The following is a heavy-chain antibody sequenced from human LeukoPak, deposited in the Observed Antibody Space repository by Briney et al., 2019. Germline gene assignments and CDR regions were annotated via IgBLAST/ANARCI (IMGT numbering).Heavy chain of an antibody. CDR3: VRGLGERLAFWFDP. CDR1: GYTFTGYY. V-gene: IGHV1-2*02. J-gene: IGHJ5*02. Sequence: ASMKVSCKASGYTFTGYYMHWVRQAPGQGLEWMGWINPNSGGTNYAQKFQGRVTMTRDTSISTAYMELSRLRSDDTAVYYCVRGLGERLAFWFDPWGQGTLVTVSS. CDR2: INPNSGGT. D-gene: IGHD1-1*01.